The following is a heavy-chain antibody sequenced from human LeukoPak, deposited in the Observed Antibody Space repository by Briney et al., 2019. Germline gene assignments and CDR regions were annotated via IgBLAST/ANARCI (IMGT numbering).Heavy chain of an antibody. D-gene: IGHD3-10*01. J-gene: IGHJ4*02. CDR2: IYTSGSA. Sequence: PSETLSLTCTVSGASIGSYYWSWIRQPPGKGLEWIGYIYTSGSANYNPSLQSRVTMSVDTSKNQFSLKLSSVTAADTAVYYCARERAYYYGSGSYYNPLYYFDYWGQGTLVTVSS. CDR1: GASIGSYY. CDR3: ARERAYYYGSGSYYNPLYYFDY. V-gene: IGHV4-4*09.